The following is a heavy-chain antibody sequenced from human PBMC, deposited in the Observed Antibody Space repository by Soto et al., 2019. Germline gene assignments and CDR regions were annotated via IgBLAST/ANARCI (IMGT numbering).Heavy chain of an antibody. CDR1: GGSISSGGYY. V-gene: IGHV4-31*03. J-gene: IGHJ6*02. Sequence: PSETLSLTCTVSGGSISSGGYYWSWIRQHPGKGLEWIGYIYYSGSTYYNPSLKSRVTISVDTSKNQFSLKLSSVTAADTAVYYCARGRSSSSTGTIYYYYGMDVWGQGTTVTVS. D-gene: IGHD6-13*01. CDR3: ARGRSSSSTGTIYYYYGMDV. CDR2: IYYSGST.